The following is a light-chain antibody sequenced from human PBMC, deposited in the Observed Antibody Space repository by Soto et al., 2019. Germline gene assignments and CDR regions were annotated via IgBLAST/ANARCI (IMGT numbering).Light chain of an antibody. CDR3: QHCESLPS. CDR2: DAS. CDR1: QDISNC. J-gene: IGKJ4*01. Sequence: DLPMTQSPSSMSASVGDRVTITCPASQDISNCLNWYQQKLGKVPKLLIYDASNFEIGVPSRFSGSGSGTDFTFTIGSLQPEDIATYYCQHCESLPSFGGGTKVEIK. V-gene: IGKV1-33*01.